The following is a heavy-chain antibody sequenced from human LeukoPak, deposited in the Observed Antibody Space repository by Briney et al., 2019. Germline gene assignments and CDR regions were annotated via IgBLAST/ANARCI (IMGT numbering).Heavy chain of an antibody. J-gene: IGHJ4*02. CDR1: GFTFSSSG. V-gene: IGHV3-33*06. CDR3: AKGAVPGTGPPDY. Sequence: GGSLRLSCAASGFTFSSSGMHWVRQAPGKGLEWVAVIWYDGSNKYYADSVKGRFTISRDNSKNTLYLQMNSLRAEDMAVYYCAKGAVPGTGPPDYWGQGTLVTVSS. CDR2: IWYDGSNK. D-gene: IGHD6-19*01.